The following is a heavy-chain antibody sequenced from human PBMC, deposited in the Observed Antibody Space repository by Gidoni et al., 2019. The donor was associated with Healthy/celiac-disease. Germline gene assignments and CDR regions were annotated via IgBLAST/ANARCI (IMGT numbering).Heavy chain of an antibody. D-gene: IGHD1-26*01. CDR2: IYYSGST. CDR1: RGSISSRCYY. J-gene: IGHJ4*02. V-gene: IGHV4-39*01. Sequence: QLQLQESGPGLVKPSETLSLTCTVPRGSISSRCYYWGWIRQHPGQGLEWIGSIYYSGSTYYNPSLKSRVTISVDTSKNQFSLKLSSVTAADTAVYYCARHVNSGSYSYFDYWGQGTLVTVSS. CDR3: ARHVNSGSYSYFDY.